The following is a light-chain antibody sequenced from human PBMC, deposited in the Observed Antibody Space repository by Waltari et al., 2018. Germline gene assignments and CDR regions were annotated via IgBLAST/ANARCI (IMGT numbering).Light chain of an antibody. Sequence: QSALTHPRSVSGSPGQSVPASCAGTGSDVGDFNSVSWYQQHPGKAPKLVIFDVTKRPSGVRDRFSGSKSGTSASLTVSGLQAEDEADYYCCSYAGIWVFGGGTKLTVL. V-gene: IGLV2-11*01. J-gene: IGLJ3*02. CDR3: CSYAGIWV. CDR1: GSDVGDFNS. CDR2: DVT.